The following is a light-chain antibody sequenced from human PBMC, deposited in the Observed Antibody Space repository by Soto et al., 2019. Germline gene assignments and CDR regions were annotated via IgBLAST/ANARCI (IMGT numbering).Light chain of an antibody. J-gene: IGKJ1*01. CDR2: GTS. V-gene: IGKV3-20*01. CDR3: QQYGRSPRT. Sequence: EIVLTQSPGTLSLSPGERGTLSCRASQSVSSSYLAWYQQKPGQAPRLLMYGTSTRATGTPDRFSGRGSGTDFTLTISSLEPEDVAVYYCQQYGRSPRTFGQGTKVEVK. CDR1: QSVSSSY.